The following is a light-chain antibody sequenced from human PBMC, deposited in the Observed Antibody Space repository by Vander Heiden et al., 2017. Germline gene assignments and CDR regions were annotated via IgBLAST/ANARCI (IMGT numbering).Light chain of an antibody. CDR3: QQSDTTPYT. J-gene: IGKJ2*01. CDR1: QSISSY. Sequence: DIQMTQSPSSLSASVGDRVTITCRASQSISSYLNWYQQKPGKAPKLLIYAASSSQSRVPSRFSGSASATDLTLTISMLQPEDFATYYCQQSDTTPYTFGQGTKLEIK. CDR2: AAS. V-gene: IGKV1-39*01.